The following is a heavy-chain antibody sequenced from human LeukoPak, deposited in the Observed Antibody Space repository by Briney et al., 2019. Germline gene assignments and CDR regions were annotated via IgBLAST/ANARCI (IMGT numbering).Heavy chain of an antibody. J-gene: IGHJ4*02. CDR2: ISYDGTKK. Sequence: GGSLRLSCAASGFTFSSYAMSWVRQAPGKGLEWVGVISYDGTKKYYEDSIKGRFTISRDNSKNTVYLQMNSVRAEDTALYYCARDQRENDYGDFRFDVWGQGTLVTVSS. V-gene: IGHV3-30*03. CDR1: GFTFSSYA. D-gene: IGHD4-17*01. CDR3: ARDQRENDYGDFRFDV.